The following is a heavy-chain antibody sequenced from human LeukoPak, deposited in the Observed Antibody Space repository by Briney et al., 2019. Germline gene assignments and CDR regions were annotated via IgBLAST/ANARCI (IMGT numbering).Heavy chain of an antibody. D-gene: IGHD3-10*01. Sequence: SETLSLTCTVSGGSIRITSYYWGWIRQSPGREPEWIGSIYFSGRTHYNPSLESRVTISVDTSNNQFSLRLNSVTAADTAVYYCARGGSHWDSWGQGTLVTVSS. CDR1: GGSIRITSYY. CDR2: IYFSGRT. V-gene: IGHV4-39*07. CDR3: ARGGSHWDS. J-gene: IGHJ4*02.